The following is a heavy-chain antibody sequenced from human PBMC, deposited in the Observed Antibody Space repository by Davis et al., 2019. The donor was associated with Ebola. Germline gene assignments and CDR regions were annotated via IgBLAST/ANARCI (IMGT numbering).Heavy chain of an antibody. J-gene: IGHJ6*04. Sequence: GESLKISCAASGFTFSSYGMHWVRQTPGKGLEWVAVISYDGSNKFYADSVKGRFTISRDNSKNTLYLQMNGLRAEDTAIYYCARRASMTTVDVWGKGTTVTVSS. CDR3: ARRASMTTVDV. V-gene: IGHV3-30*03. CDR2: ISYDGSNK. CDR1: GFTFSSYG. D-gene: IGHD4-11*01.